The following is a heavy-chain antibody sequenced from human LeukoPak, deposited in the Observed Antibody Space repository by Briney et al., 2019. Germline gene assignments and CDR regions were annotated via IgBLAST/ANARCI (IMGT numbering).Heavy chain of an antibody. D-gene: IGHD4-11*01. J-gene: IGHJ6*03. CDR2: IYPGDSDT. CDR3: ARLPTTVTTLTNFHYYYMDV. V-gene: IGHV5-51*01. CDR1: GYSFTSYW. Sequence: GESLKISCKGSGYSFTSYWIGWVRQMPGKGLEWMGIIYPGDSDTRYSPSSQGQVTISADKSISTAYLQWSSLKASDAAIYYCARLPTTVTTLTNFHYYYMDVWGKGTTVTVSS.